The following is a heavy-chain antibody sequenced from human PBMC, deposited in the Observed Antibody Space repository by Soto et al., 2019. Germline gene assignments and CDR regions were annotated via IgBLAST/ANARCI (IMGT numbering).Heavy chain of an antibody. CDR1: GYSFSNYW. V-gene: IGHV5-51*01. Sequence: PGESLKISCKGSGYSFSNYWIAWLRQMPGKGLECMGIIYPAASDARYSPSFQGQVTISVDNSISTAYLQWSSLKASDTAMYYCARLLCLSTSCYTGSRHFFDYWGQGVQVTVS. D-gene: IGHD2-2*02. CDR2: IYPAASDA. J-gene: IGHJ4*02. CDR3: ARLLCLSTSCYTGSRHFFDY.